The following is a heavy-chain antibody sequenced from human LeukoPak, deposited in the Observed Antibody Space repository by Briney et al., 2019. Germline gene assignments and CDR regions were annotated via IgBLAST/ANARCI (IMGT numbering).Heavy chain of an antibody. CDR2: YYYGGST. D-gene: IGHD3-10*01. CDR3: ASRYGSGSYGFDF. J-gene: IGHJ4*02. V-gene: IGHV4-59*01. CDR1: GASISNYY. Sequence: SETLSLTCTVSGASISNYYWTWIRQPPGKGLEWFGYYYYGGSTEYTPSLKSRVTISVDTFKNQFSLKLSSVTAADTAVYYCASRYGSGSYGFDFWGQGTLVTVSS.